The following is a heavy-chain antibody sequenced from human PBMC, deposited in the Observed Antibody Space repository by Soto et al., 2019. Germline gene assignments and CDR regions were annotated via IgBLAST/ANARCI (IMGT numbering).Heavy chain of an antibody. CDR1: GYSFTTYW. D-gene: IGHD3-16*02. CDR3: ARRSSYGFFDF. J-gene: IGHJ4*02. Sequence: PGESLKISCKASGYSFTTYWIGWARQMPGKGLEWMGIIYPEDSDSRYSPSFQGQVTFSADTSINTAYLQWSSLKASDTATYYCARRSSYGFFDFWGQGTLVTVSS. CDR2: IYPEDSDS. V-gene: IGHV5-51*01.